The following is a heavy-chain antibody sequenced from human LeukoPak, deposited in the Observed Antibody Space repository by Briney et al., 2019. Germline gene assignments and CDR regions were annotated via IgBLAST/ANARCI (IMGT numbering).Heavy chain of an antibody. Sequence: GGSLRLSCAASGFTVSSNYMSWVRQAPGKGLEWVANIKQDESEKYYVDSVKGRFTISRDNAKNSLYLQMNSLGGDDTAIYYCATYNSVNAREFQYWGQGTLVTVPS. CDR2: IKQDESEK. CDR3: ATYNSVNAREFQY. J-gene: IGHJ1*01. CDR1: GFTVSSNY. D-gene: IGHD5/OR15-5a*01. V-gene: IGHV3-7*01.